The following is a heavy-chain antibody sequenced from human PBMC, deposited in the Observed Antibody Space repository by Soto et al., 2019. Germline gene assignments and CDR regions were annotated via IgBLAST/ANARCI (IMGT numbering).Heavy chain of an antibody. V-gene: IGHV3-23*01. CDR3: AKHCGSSSCYRFAP. CDR1: GLAFSSYA. Sequence: GGALRLSCAASGLAFSSYATSWIRQAPGKGLEWVSSITSGGGNTYYADSVKGRFTISRDNSKNTLYLQMSSLRAEDTAVYYCAKHCGSSSCYRFAPWGQGTLVTVSS. D-gene: IGHD2-2*01. CDR2: ITSGGGNT. J-gene: IGHJ5*02.